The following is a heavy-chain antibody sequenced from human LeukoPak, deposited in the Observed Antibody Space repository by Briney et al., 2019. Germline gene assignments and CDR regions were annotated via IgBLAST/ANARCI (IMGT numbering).Heavy chain of an antibody. CDR3: ARASGSYYFNWFDP. Sequence: SETLSLTCTVSGGSISSSSYYWGWIRQPPGKGLEWIGSIYYSGSTYYNPSLKSRVTISVDTSKNQFSLKLSSVTAADTAVYYCARASGSYYFNWFDPWGQGTLVTVSS. J-gene: IGHJ5*02. CDR2: IYYSGST. V-gene: IGHV4-39*07. D-gene: IGHD1-26*01. CDR1: GGSISSSSYY.